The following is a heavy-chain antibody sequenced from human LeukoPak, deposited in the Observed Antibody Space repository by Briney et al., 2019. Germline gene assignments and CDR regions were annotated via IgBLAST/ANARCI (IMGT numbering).Heavy chain of an antibody. D-gene: IGHD6-13*01. CDR2: ISAYNGNT. Sequence: ASVKVSCKASGYTFSNYGISWVRQAPGQGLEWMGWISAYNGNTNYAQKLQGRVTMTTDTSTSTAYMELRSLRSDDTAVYYCARPRGQLGPRDAFDIWGQGTMVTVSS. CDR3: ARPRGQLGPRDAFDI. J-gene: IGHJ3*02. V-gene: IGHV1-18*01. CDR1: GYTFSNYG.